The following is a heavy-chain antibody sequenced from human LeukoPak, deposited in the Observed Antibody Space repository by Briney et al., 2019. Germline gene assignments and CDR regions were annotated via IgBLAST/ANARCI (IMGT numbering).Heavy chain of an antibody. J-gene: IGHJ4*02. CDR1: GYTFTGYY. D-gene: IGHD3-22*01. Sequence: ASVKVSCKASGYTFTGYYMHWVRQAPGQGLEWMGWINPNSGGTNYAQKFQGRVTMTRDTSISTAYMELSRLRSDDMAVYYCARGGTMIVADLDYWGQGTLVTVSS. CDR2: INPNSGGT. CDR3: ARGGTMIVADLDY. V-gene: IGHV1-2*02.